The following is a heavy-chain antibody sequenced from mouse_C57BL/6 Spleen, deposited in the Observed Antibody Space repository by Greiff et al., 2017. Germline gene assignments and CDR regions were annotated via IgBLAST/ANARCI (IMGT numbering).Heavy chain of an antibody. CDR3: ARSGSSVDY. CDR2: IYPGSGNT. J-gene: IGHJ2*01. D-gene: IGHD6-1*01. Sequence: QVQLQQSGAELVRPGASVKLSCKASGYTFTDYYINWVKQRPGQGLEWIARIYPGSGNTYYNEKFKGKATLTAEKSSSTAYMQLSSLTSEDSAVYFCARSGSSVDYWGQGTTLTVSS. CDR1: GYTFTDYY. V-gene: IGHV1-76*01.